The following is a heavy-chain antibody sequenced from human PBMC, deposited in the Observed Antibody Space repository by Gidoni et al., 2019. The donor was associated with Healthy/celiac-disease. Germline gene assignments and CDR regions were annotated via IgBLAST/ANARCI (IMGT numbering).Heavy chain of an antibody. Sequence: QLQLQESGQGLVKPSETLSLTCTVSGGSIRSSRYSWGWFRQPPGKGLEWIGSIYYSGSTYYNPSLKSRVTISVDTSKNQFSLKLSSVTAADTAVYYCARHSTIFGVVHDYYYGMDVWGQGTTVTVSS. CDR1: GGSIRSSRYS. J-gene: IGHJ6*02. CDR3: ARHSTIFGVVHDYYYGMDV. CDR2: IYYSGST. V-gene: IGHV4-39*01. D-gene: IGHD3-3*01.